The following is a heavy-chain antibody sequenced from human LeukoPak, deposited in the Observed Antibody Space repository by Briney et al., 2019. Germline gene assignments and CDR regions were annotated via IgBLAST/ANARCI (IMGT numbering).Heavy chain of an antibody. CDR2: ISGSGGST. V-gene: IGHV3-23*01. CDR3: AKDGNWVYYYGMDV. D-gene: IGHD4-23*01. Sequence: PGGSLRLSCAASGFTFSSYAMSWVRQAPGKGLEWVSAISGSGGSTYYADSVKGRFTISGDNSKNTLYLQMNSLRAEDTAVYYCAKDGNWVYYYGMDVWGQGTTVTVSS. CDR1: GFTFSSYA. J-gene: IGHJ6*02.